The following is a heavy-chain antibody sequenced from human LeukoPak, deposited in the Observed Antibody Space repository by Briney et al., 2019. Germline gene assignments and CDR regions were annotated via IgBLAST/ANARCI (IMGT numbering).Heavy chain of an antibody. CDR3: ARAKHNWFDP. Sequence: SETLSLTCAVSGGSISSGGYSWSWIRQPAGKGLEWIGRIYTSGSTNYNPSLKSRVTMSVDTSKNQFSLKLSSVTAADTAVYYCARAKHNWFDPWGQGTLVTVSS. J-gene: IGHJ5*02. CDR2: IYTSGST. CDR1: GGSISSGGYS. V-gene: IGHV4-61*02.